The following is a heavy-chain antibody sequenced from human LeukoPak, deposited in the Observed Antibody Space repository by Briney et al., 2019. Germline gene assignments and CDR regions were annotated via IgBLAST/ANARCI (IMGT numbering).Heavy chain of an antibody. CDR1: GFTFGDYA. CDR2: IRSNADGGRT. Sequence: GGSLRLSCTTSGFTFGDYAMSWVRQPPGKGLEWVGFIRSNADGGRTEYAASVKGRFIISRDDSRSIAYVQMNGLKTEDTAVYYCTRWDSSSLEEADFDYWGQGTLVTVSA. CDR3: TRWDSSSLEEADFDY. V-gene: IGHV3-49*04. J-gene: IGHJ4*02. D-gene: IGHD6-6*01.